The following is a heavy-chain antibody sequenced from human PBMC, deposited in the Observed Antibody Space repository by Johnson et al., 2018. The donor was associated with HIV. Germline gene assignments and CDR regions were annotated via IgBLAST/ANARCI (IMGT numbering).Heavy chain of an antibody. CDR1: GFTFSIYW. J-gene: IGHJ3*02. Sequence: EVQLVESGGGLVQPGGSLRLSCAASGFTFSIYWMAWVRQAPGKGLEWVANINQDGSENYYVDSVKGRFTISRDNAKNSLYLQVHSLRVEDTAVYYCARDVLGDGTYPPDAFDIWGQGTMVTVSS. CDR3: ARDVLGDGTYPPDAFDI. CDR2: INQDGSEN. D-gene: IGHD2-8*02. V-gene: IGHV3-7*05.